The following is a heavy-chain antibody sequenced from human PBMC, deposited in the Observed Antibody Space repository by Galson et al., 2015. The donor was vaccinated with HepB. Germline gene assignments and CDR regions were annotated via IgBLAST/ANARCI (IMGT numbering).Heavy chain of an antibody. J-gene: IGHJ3*02. D-gene: IGHD6-19*01. V-gene: IGHV1-58*02. Sequence: SVKVSCKASGFTFTSSAMQWVRQARGQRLEWIGWIVVGSGNTNYAQKFQERVTIARDMSTSTAYMELSSLRSEVKAVYYCAAEPLAVAVGAFDIWGQGTMVNVSS. CDR2: IVVGSGNT. CDR3: AAEPLAVAVGAFDI. CDR1: GFTFTSSA.